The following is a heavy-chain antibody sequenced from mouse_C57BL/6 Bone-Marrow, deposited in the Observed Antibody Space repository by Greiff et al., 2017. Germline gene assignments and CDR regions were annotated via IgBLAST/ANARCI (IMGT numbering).Heavy chain of an antibody. D-gene: IGHD2-3*01. CDR1: GFNIKDDY. Sequence: VQLKQSGAELVRPGASVKLSCTASGFNIKDDYIHWVKQRPEQGLEWIGWIDPEIGDTEYASKFQGKATITSDTSSNTAYLQLSSLTSEDTAVCYCSSFDGNYFDFWGQGTPLTVAS. J-gene: IGHJ2*01. V-gene: IGHV14-4*01. CDR3: SSFDGNYFDF. CDR2: IDPEIGDT.